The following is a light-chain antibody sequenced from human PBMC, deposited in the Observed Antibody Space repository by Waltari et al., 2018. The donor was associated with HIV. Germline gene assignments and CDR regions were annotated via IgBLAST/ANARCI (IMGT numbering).Light chain of an antibody. J-gene: IGLJ2*01. Sequence: QSVLTQPPSVSAAPGQKVTISCSGSSSNIGNNYVSWYQQLPGTAPKFLIYDNKKRPSGIPDRFSGSKSGTSATLGITGLQTGDEADYYCGTWDSSLSAVVFGGGTKLTVL. V-gene: IGLV1-51*01. CDR2: DNK. CDR1: SSNIGNNY. CDR3: GTWDSSLSAVV.